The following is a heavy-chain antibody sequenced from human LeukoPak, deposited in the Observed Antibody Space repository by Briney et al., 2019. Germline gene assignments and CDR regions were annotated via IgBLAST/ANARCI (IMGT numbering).Heavy chain of an antibody. J-gene: IGHJ4*02. CDR3: ARAGIRYSSSWFGIDS. Sequence: ASETLSLTCSVSGASIKTYYWSWVRQSPGKGLERLAYIYYGGSINYNPSPSLTRRLTISVDTSKSQFSLELTSVTAADTAVYYCARAGIRYSSSWFGIDSWGQGTLVAVSS. D-gene: IGHD6-13*01. CDR2: IYYGGSI. CDR1: GASIKTYY. V-gene: IGHV4-59*01.